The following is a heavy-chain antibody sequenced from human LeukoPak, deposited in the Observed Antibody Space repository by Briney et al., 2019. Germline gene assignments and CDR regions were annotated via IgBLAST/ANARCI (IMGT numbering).Heavy chain of an antibody. CDR2: ISSSGTTI. CDR3: ARGWDRAHPTGFEFDV. Sequence: GGSLRLSCAASGFTFSDYWMSWVRQAPGKGLEWVSFISSSGTTINQPDSVKGRFTISRDNAKNSVHLQMDNLRVEDTAVYYCARGWDRAHPTGFEFDVWGQGTLVTVSS. V-gene: IGHV3-11*04. J-gene: IGHJ4*02. D-gene: IGHD1-26*01. CDR1: GFTFSDYW.